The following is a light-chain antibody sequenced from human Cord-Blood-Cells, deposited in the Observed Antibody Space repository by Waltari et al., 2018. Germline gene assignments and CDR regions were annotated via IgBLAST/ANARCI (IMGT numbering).Light chain of an antibody. J-gene: IGLJ3*02. Sequence: SYELTQPPSSSVSLAQMARITCSGEALPNNYAYWYQHKPGQFPVLEIYKDSERPSGIPERFSGSSTGTIVTLTISGVQAEDEADYYCLSADSSGTWVFGGGTKLTVL. V-gene: IGLV3-16*01. CDR1: ALPNNY. CDR2: KDS. CDR3: LSADSSGTWV.